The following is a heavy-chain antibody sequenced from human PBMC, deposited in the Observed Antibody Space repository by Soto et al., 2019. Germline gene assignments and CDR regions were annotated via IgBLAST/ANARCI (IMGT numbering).Heavy chain of an antibody. J-gene: IGHJ5*02. CDR2: IYYSGST. D-gene: IGHD2-15*01. V-gene: IGHV4-31*03. Sequence: PSETLSLTCTVSGGSISSGGYYWSWIRQHPGKGLEWIGYIYYSGSTYYNPSLKSRVTISVDTSKNQFSLKLSSVTAADTAVYYCARDKFSAESVAATSNWFDPWGQGTLVTVSS. CDR1: GGSISSGGYY. CDR3: ARDKFSAESVAATSNWFDP.